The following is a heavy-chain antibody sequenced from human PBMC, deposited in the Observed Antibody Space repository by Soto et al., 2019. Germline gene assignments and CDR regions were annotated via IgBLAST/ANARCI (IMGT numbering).Heavy chain of an antibody. J-gene: IGHJ4*02. CDR2: ISAYNGNT. V-gene: IGHV1-18*01. CDR1: GYTFTSYG. CDR3: ASHSSGWFFDY. D-gene: IGHD6-19*01. Sequence: ASVKVSCKASGYTFTSYGISWVRQAPGQGLEWMGWISAYNGNTNFAQKLQGRVTMTTDTSTSTAYMELRSLRSDDTAVYYCASHSSGWFFDYWGQGTLVTVSS.